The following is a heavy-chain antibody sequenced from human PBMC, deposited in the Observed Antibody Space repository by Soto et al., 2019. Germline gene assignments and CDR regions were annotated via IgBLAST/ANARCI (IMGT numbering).Heavy chain of an antibody. CDR1: GFAVTSSY. J-gene: IGHJ2*01. CDR3: ARHVGSYWYFDL. D-gene: IGHD1-26*01. CDR2: IYSGRDT. V-gene: IGHV3-66*04. Sequence: EVQLVESGGGLVQPGGSLRLSCTASGFAVTSSYMGWVRRAPGKGLEWVSSIYSGRDTYYADSVRGRFTSTTDNSMDTRYLQMNSLRVDDTAMYYCARHVGSYWYFDLWGRGTLVTVSS.